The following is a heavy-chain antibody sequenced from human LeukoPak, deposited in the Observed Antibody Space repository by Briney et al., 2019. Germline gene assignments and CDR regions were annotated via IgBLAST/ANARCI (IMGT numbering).Heavy chain of an antibody. CDR3: ARDQGLTYYYGSGSYIVGYFDY. D-gene: IGHD3-10*01. V-gene: IGHV4-39*02. CDR2: IYYSGST. J-gene: IGHJ4*02. CDR1: GGSISSSSYY. Sequence: SETLSLTCTVSGGSISSSSYYWGWIRQPPGKGLEWIGSIYYSGSTYYNPSFKSRVTISVDTSKNQFSLKLSSVTAADTAVYYCARDQGLTYYYGSGSYIVGYFDYWGQGTLVTVSS.